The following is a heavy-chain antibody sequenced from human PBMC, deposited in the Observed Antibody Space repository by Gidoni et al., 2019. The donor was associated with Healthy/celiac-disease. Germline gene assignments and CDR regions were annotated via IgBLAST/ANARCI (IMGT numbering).Heavy chain of an antibody. CDR2: INHSGST. V-gene: IGHV4-34*01. CDR3: ARGRRFSTFGSFDY. J-gene: IGHJ4*02. CDR1: GGSFSGYY. D-gene: IGHD3-3*01. Sequence: QVQLQQCGAGLLKPSETLSLTCAVYGGSFSGYYWGWIRQPPGKGLEWIGEINHSGSTNYNPSRKSRVTISVDTSKNQFSLKLSYVTAADTAVYYCARGRRFSTFGSFDYWGQGTLVTVSS.